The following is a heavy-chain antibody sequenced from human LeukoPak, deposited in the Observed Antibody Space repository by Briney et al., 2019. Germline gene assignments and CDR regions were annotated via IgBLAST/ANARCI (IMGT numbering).Heavy chain of an antibody. CDR1: GFTVSSSY. CDR3: ARGASRDGSGY. J-gene: IGHJ4*02. Sequence: SGGSLRLSCTASGFTVSSSYMSWVRQAPGKGLEWVSVIYSGGGTYYADSVKGRFTISRDNSKNTLYLQMNSLRAEDTAVYYCARGASRDGSGYWGQGTLVTVSS. V-gene: IGHV3-66*01. CDR2: IYSGGGT. D-gene: IGHD5-24*01.